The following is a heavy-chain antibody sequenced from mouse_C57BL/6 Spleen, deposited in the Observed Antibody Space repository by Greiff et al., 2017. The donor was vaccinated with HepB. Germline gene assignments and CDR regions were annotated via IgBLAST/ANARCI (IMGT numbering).Heavy chain of an antibody. CDR1: GYTFTSYW. J-gene: IGHJ2*01. V-gene: IGHV1-52*01. CDR2: IDPSDSET. D-gene: IGHD2-3*01. Sequence: QVQLKQPGAELVRPGSSVKLSCKASGYTFTSYWMHWVKQRPIQGLEWIGNIDPSDSETHYNQKFKDKATLTVDKSSSTAYMQLSSLTSEDSAVYYCARDINHDGYYFDYWGQGTTLTVSS. CDR3: ARDINHDGYYFDY.